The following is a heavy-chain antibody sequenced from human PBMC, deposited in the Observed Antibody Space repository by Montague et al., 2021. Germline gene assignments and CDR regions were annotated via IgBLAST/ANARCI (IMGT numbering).Heavy chain of an antibody. D-gene: IGHD6-13*01. CDR3: ARVGLTVAAGMIDY. V-gene: IGHV3-23*01. J-gene: IGHJ4*02. CDR1: GFAFSTET. CDR2: IRVYDGTT. Sequence: SLRLSCAASGFAFSTETMSWVRQAPGKGLEWVSLIRVYDGTTFYADSVKGRFTISRDNAMNSLYLQMTAVRGEDTAVYYCARVGLTVAAGMIDYWGQGTLVTVSS.